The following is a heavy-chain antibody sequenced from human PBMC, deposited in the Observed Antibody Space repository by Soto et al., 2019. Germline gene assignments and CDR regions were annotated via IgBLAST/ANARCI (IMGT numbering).Heavy chain of an antibody. CDR2: ISSTTNYI. V-gene: IGHV3-21*04. D-gene: IGHD6-19*01. Sequence: GGSLRLSCAASGFTFTRYSMNWVRQAPGKGLEWVSSISSTTNYIYYGDSMKGRFTISRDNSKNTLYLQMNSLRAEDTAVYYCAKALDGKYSSGLDYWGQGTLVTVSS. J-gene: IGHJ4*02. CDR1: GFTFTRYS. CDR3: AKALDGKYSSGLDY.